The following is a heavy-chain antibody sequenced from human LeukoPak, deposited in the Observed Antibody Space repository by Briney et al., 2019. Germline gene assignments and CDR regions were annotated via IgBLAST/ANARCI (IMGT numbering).Heavy chain of an antibody. CDR2: INHRGSA. V-gene: IGHV4-34*01. CDR1: GGSFSGYY. J-gene: IGHJ4*02. Sequence: SETLSFTCAVYGGSFSGYYWSWIRQPPGTGLEWIGEINHRGSATYNPSLKSRVTISVDTSKNQFSLKLNSVTAADTAVYYCARPLDCSSTTCSGSFHYWGQGTLVTVSS. CDR3: ARPLDCSSTTCSGSFHY. D-gene: IGHD2-2*01.